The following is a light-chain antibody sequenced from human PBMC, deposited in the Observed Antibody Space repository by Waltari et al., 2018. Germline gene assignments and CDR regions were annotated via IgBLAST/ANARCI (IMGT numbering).Light chain of an antibody. CDR3: QNYDTAPFT. CDR2: DAS. J-gene: IGKJ3*01. Sequence: DIQMTQSPSTLSASVGDRVTITCRASQSISSWLAWYQQKPGKAPKLLIYDASSLESGVPSRFSGSGSGTEFTLTISSLQPDDFATYYCQNYDTAPFTFGPGTKVDLK. V-gene: IGKV1-5*01. CDR1: QSISSW.